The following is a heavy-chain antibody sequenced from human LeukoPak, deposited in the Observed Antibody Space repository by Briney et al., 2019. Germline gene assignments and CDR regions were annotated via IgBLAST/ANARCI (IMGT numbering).Heavy chain of an antibody. Sequence: PSETLSLTCAVYGGSFSGYYWSWIRQPPGKGLEWIGEINHSGSTNYNPSLKSRVTISVDTSKNQFSLKLSSVTAADTAVYYCARGSPTVTFDYWGQGTLVAVSS. CDR3: ARGSPTVTFDY. V-gene: IGHV4-34*01. D-gene: IGHD4-17*01. J-gene: IGHJ4*02. CDR1: GGSFSGYY. CDR2: INHSGST.